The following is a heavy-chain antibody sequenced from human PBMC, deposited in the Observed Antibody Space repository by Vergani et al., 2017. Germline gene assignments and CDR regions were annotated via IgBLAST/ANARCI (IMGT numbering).Heavy chain of an antibody. CDR3: AIPYYDFXSGYYFRYYCYRDV. V-gene: IGHV3-48*04. D-gene: IGHD3-3*01. J-gene: IGHJ6*03. CDR2: ISSSSSTI. Sequence: EVQLVESGGGLVQPGGSLRLSCAASGFTFSSYSMNWVRQAPGKGLEWVSYISSSSSTIYYADSVKGRFTISRDNAKNSLYLQMNSLRAEDTAVYYCAIPYYDFXSGYYFRYYCYRDVWGRGP. CDR1: GFTFSSYS.